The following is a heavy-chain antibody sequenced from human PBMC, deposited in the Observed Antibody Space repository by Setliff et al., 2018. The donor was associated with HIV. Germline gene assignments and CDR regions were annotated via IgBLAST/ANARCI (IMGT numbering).Heavy chain of an antibody. Sequence: GASVKVSCKASGYTFTSYAMHWVRQAPGQRLEWMGWINAGNGNTKYSQKFQGRVTITRDTSASTAYMELSRLRSEDTAVYYCARGDSSGYYFNSYYFDYWGQGTLVTVSS. D-gene: IGHD3-22*01. CDR2: INAGNGNT. CDR3: ARGDSSGYYFNSYYFDY. CDR1: GYTFTSYA. V-gene: IGHV1-3*01. J-gene: IGHJ4*02.